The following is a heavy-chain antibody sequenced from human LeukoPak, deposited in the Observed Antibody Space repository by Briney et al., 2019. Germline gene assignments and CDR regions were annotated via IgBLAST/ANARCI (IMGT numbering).Heavy chain of an antibody. J-gene: IGHJ4*02. CDR2: IYPGDSDT. CDR3: ARLGQWELLPFDY. D-gene: IGHD1-26*01. CDR1: GYSFTSYW. Sequence: GESLKTSCKGSGYSFTSYWIGWVRQMPGKGLEWMGNIYPGDSDTRYSPSFQGQVTISADKSISTAYLQWSSLKASDTAMYYCARLGQWELLPFDYWGQGTLVTVSS. V-gene: IGHV5-51*01.